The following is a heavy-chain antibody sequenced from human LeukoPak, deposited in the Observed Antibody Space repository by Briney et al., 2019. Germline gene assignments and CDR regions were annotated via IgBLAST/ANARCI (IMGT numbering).Heavy chain of an antibody. CDR1: GGSFSGYY. J-gene: IGHJ5*02. CDR3: ARGRHCSGGSCFRHSYNWFDP. V-gene: IGHV4-34*01. D-gene: IGHD2-15*01. Sequence: SETLSLTCAVYGGSFSGYYWSWIRQPPGKGLEWIGEINHSGSTNYNPSLKSRVTISVDTSKNQFSLKLSSVTAADTAVYYCARGRHCSGGSCFRHSYNWFDPWGQGTLVTVSS. CDR2: INHSGST.